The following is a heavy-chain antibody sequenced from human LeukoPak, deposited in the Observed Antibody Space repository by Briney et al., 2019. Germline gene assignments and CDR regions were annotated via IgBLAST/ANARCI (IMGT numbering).Heavy chain of an antibody. CDR1: GGSSSHYY. Sequence: SETLSLTCTVSGGSSSHYYWSWIRQPPGKGLEWIGYINSSRRTIYSPSLKSRVAISADTSKNMFSLNLSSVTAADTAVYYCARDFSGSSGGYWGQGTLVTVSS. V-gene: IGHV4-59*01. CDR2: INSSRRT. CDR3: ARDFSGSSGGY. J-gene: IGHJ4*02. D-gene: IGHD3-10*01.